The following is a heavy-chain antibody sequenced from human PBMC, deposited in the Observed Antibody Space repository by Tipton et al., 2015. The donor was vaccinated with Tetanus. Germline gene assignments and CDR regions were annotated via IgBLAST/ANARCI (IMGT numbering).Heavy chain of an antibody. CDR2: IFYTGSS. V-gene: IGHV4-39*01. D-gene: IGHD2-21*01. CDR3: ARSIPAGPVWPYEH. Sequence: LRLSCAVSGVSMRSSTYFWGWIRQPPGKGLEWIGHIFYTGSSHYNPSFESRVTISVDTSKNQFSLNLSSVTAADTAVYYCARSIPAGPVWPYEHWGQGTLVTVSS. J-gene: IGHJ4*02. CDR1: GVSMRSSTYF.